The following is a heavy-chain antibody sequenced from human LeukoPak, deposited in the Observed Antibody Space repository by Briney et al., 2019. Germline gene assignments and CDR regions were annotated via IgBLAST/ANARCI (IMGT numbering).Heavy chain of an antibody. CDR2: ISYDGSNK. CDR3: ARSSNWFGVIDY. J-gene: IGHJ4*02. D-gene: IGHD3-10*01. CDR1: GFTFSSYA. Sequence: PGGSLRLSCAASGFTFSSYAMHWVRQAPGKGLEWVAVISYDGSNKYYADSVKGRFTISRDNSKNTLYLQMNSLRAEDTAVYYCARSSNWFGVIDYWGQGTLVTVSS. V-gene: IGHV3-30*04.